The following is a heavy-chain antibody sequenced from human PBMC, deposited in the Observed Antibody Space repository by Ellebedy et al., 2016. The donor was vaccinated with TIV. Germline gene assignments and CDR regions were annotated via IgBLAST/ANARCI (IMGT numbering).Heavy chain of an antibody. CDR3: ARVMYYYDSSGPRKFDAFDI. CDR1: GYTFSSYG. J-gene: IGHJ3*02. V-gene: IGHV1-18*01. D-gene: IGHD3-22*01. CDR2: ISGYNGNT. Sequence: AASVKVSCKASGYTFSSYGVSWVRQAPGQGLEWMGWISGYNGNTNYAQKLQGRVTMTTDTSTSTASMELRSLRSDDTAVYYCARVMYYYDSSGPRKFDAFDIWGQGTMVTVSS.